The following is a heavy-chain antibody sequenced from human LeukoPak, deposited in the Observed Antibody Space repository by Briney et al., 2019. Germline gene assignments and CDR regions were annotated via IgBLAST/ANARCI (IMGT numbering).Heavy chain of an antibody. V-gene: IGHV3-30*02. J-gene: IGHJ1*01. D-gene: IGHD6-19*01. CDR3: ARGGKRALAGTRSPQYFQH. CDR1: GFTFSSYG. Sequence: GGSLRLSCAASGFTFSSYGMHWVRQAPGKGLEWVAFIRYDGSNKYYADSVKGRFTISRDNSKNTLYLQMNSLRPEDTAVYYCARGGKRALAGTRSPQYFQHWGQGTLVTVSS. CDR2: IRYDGSNK.